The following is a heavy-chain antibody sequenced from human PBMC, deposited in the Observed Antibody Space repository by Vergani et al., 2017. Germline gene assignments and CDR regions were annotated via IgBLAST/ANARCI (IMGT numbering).Heavy chain of an antibody. D-gene: IGHD2-15*01. V-gene: IGHV3-23*01. CDR1: GFTFSSYA. CDR3: TTDPIVVVVAATLSDY. CDR2: ISGSGGST. Sequence: EVQLLESGGGLVQPGGSLRLSCAASGFTFSSYAMSWVRQAPGKGLEWVSAISGSGGSTYYADSVKGRFTISRDNSKNTLYLQMNSLKTEDTAVYYCTTDPIVVVVAATLSDYWGQGTLVTVSS. J-gene: IGHJ4*02.